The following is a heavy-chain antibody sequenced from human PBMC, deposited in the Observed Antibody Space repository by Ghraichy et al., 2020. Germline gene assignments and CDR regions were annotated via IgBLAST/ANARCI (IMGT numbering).Heavy chain of an antibody. CDR1: GYSFSIYG. Sequence: ASVKVSYKASGYSFSIYGISWVRQAPGQGLEWMGWINAFTGNADYAQKLQGRVTMTTDTSTKTAYLELRSLTFDDTAIYFCARDRATVTTGSFFYYGMDVWGQGTTVTVSS. V-gene: IGHV1-18*04. J-gene: IGHJ6*02. CDR3: ARDRATVTTGSFFYYGMDV. CDR2: INAFTGNA. D-gene: IGHD4-11*01.